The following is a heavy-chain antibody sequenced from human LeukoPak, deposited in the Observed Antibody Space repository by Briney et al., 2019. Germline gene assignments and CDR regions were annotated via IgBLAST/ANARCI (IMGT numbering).Heavy chain of an antibody. CDR3: ARDFLRGAPDYFDH. V-gene: IGHV1-8*01. J-gene: IGHJ4*02. CDR2: MDPNSGNT. D-gene: IGHD3-10*01. Sequence: ASVKVSCKASGYTFTSYDINWVRQATGQGLEWMGYMDPNSGNTGYAQKFQGRVTMTRSTSISTAYMELSSLRSDDTALYYCARDFLRGAPDYFDHWGQGTLVTVSS. CDR1: GYTFTSYD.